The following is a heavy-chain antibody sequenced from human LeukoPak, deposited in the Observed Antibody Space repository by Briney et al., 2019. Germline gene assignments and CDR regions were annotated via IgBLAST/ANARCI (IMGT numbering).Heavy chain of an antibody. Sequence: GGSLRLSCAASGLTVSSNYMSWVRQGPGKGLEWVSSIYRDGSTYYADSVKGRFTISRDNSKNTLYLQMNSLRAEDTAVYYCAKDPRYSSSWNWFDPWGQGTLVTVSS. V-gene: IGHV3-53*01. J-gene: IGHJ5*02. CDR1: GLTVSSNY. CDR3: AKDPRYSSSWNWFDP. CDR2: IYRDGST. D-gene: IGHD6-13*01.